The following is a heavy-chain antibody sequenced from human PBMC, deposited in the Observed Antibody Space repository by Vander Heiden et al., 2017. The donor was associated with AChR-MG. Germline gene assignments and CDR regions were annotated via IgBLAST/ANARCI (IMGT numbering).Heavy chain of an antibody. CDR1: GGTFSSYT. CDR2: IITILGIA. J-gene: IGHJ5*02. D-gene: IGHD3-9*01. Sequence: QVQLLQSWAEVQKPGSSVKVSCKASGGTFSSYTISWVGQAPGQGVEWMGRIITILGIANYAQKFQGRVTITADKSTSTAYMELSSLRSEDTAVYYCARGPYYDILTGYYQAAQNWFDPWGQGTLVTVSS. CDR3: ARGPYYDILTGYYQAAQNWFDP. V-gene: IGHV1-69*02.